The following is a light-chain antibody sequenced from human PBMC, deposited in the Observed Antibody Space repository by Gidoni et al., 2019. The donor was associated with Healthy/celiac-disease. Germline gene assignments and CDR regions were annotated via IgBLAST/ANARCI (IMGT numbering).Light chain of an antibody. Sequence: QSALTHPPSASGSPGQSVTISCTGTRSDVGGYNYVSWYHQHPCKAPKLMIYEVSKRPSGVPDRFSGSKSGNTASLTVSGLNADDEADYYCSSYAGSNKVVFGGGTKLTVL. CDR2: EVS. J-gene: IGLJ2*01. CDR3: SSYAGSNKVV. CDR1: RSDVGGYNY. V-gene: IGLV2-8*01.